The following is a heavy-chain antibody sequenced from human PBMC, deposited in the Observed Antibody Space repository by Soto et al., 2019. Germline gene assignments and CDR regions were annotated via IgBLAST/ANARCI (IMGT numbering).Heavy chain of an antibody. D-gene: IGHD3-10*01. V-gene: IGHV3-33*01. CDR2: IWYDGSNE. CDR3: ARALPPSMVRGFDY. Sequence: QVQLVESGGGVVQPGRSLTLSCAASGFTFSSYGMHWVRQAPGKGLEWVALIWYDGSNEYYVDSVKGRFTISRDDSRNTLSLKMNSLRPEDTAVYYCARALPPSMVRGFDYWGQGTLVTVSP. CDR1: GFTFSSYG. J-gene: IGHJ4*02.